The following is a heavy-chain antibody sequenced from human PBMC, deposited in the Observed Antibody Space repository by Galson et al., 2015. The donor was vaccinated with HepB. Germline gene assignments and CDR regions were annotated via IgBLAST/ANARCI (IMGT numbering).Heavy chain of an antibody. D-gene: IGHD3-3*01. V-gene: IGHV4-39*07. J-gene: IGHJ4*02. CDR1: GGSISSSSYY. CDR3: ARDFPSAVRFLEQKTDY. CDR2: IYYSGST. Sequence: LSLTCTVSGGSISSSSYYWGWIRQPPGKGLEWIGSIYYSGSTYYNPSLKSRVTISVDTSKNQFSLKLSSVTAADTAVYYCARDFPSAVRFLEQKTDYWGQGTLVTVSS.